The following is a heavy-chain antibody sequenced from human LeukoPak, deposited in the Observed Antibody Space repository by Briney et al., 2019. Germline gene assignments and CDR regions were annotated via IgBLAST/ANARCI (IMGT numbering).Heavy chain of an antibody. Sequence: SETLSLTCTVSGGSISSYYWSWIRQPPGKGLEWIGYIYYSGSTNYNPSLKSRVTISVDTSKDQFSLKLSSVTAAGTAVYYCARNLMYSSGWYDAFDIWGQGTMVTVSS. D-gene: IGHD6-19*01. CDR3: ARNLMYSSGWYDAFDI. CDR2: IYYSGST. CDR1: GGSISSYY. V-gene: IGHV4-59*01. J-gene: IGHJ3*02.